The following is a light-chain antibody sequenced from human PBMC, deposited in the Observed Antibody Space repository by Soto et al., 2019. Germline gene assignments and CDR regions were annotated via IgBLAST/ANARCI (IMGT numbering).Light chain of an antibody. V-gene: IGKV2-28*01. CDR3: MQALKTPYT. Sequence: DIVMTQSPLSLPVTPGEPASISCRSSQSLLHINGNYYLHWYLQRPGQSPQLLIYLGSNRASGVPDRFSGSESGTDFTLKVSRVEAEDVGVYYCMQALKTPYTFGQGTKLEIK. CDR2: LGS. CDR1: QSLLHINGNYY. J-gene: IGKJ2*01.